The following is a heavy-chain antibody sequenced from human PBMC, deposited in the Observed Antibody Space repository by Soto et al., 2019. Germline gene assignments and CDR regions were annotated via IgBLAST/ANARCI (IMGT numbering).Heavy chain of an antibody. CDR3: AKRGVDTFGLSY. V-gene: IGHV3-23*01. CDR1: GFTFSNYG. CDR2: ITSSGSTT. D-gene: IGHD3-10*01. Sequence: EVDLLESGGGLVQPGGSLRLSCAASGFTFSNYGMAWVRQAPGMGLEWVAGITSSGSTTNYADSVKGRFTISRDNAKNTLYLQMNSLRVEDTAMYYCAKRGVDTFGLSYWGQGTLVTVSS. J-gene: IGHJ4*02.